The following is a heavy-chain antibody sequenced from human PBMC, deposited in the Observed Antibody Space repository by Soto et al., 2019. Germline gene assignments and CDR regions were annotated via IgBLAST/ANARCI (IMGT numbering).Heavy chain of an antibody. J-gene: IGHJ5*02. Sequence: QVQLVQSGAEVKKPGASVKVSCKASGYTFTSYDINWVRQATGQGLEWMGWMNPNSGNTGYAQKFQGGVTMTRNTSMSTASAELSSLRSEAAAVDFCARERSAGGIGWFDTWGQGTRVTVSS. D-gene: IGHD6-13*01. V-gene: IGHV1-8*01. CDR2: MNPNSGNT. CDR1: GYTFTSYD. CDR3: ARERSAGGIGWFDT.